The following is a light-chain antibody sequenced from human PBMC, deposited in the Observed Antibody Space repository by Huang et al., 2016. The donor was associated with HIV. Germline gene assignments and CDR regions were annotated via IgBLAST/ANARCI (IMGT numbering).Light chain of an antibody. J-gene: IGKJ4*01. V-gene: IGKV3-11*01. Sequence: PGERATVSCRASQSVSTFFAWYQQRPGQATRLLIYDASYRATGVPPRFSGSGSGTDFTLTINGLEPEDFAVYYCQQRSAWPLTVGGGTKVEI. CDR1: QSVSTF. CDR2: DAS. CDR3: QQRSAWPLT.